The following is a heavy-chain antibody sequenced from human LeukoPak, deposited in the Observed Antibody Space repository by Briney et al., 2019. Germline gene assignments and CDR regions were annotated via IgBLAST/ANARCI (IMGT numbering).Heavy chain of an antibody. CDR2: IYTGGNT. CDR1: GFTFSSYA. Sequence: GGSLRLSCAASGFTFSSYAMSWVRQAPGKGLEWVSTIYTGGNTYYAASVKGRFTISRDFSKNTVFLHMNSLRAGDTAMYYCARGDDSGYYDYFDYWGQGALVTVSS. J-gene: IGHJ4*02. CDR3: ARGDDSGYYDYFDY. V-gene: IGHV3-23*05. D-gene: IGHD3-22*01.